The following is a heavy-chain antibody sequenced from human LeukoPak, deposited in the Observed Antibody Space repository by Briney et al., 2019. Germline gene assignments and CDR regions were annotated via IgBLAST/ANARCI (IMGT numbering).Heavy chain of an antibody. Sequence: GGSLRLSCAASGFTSSSYWMSWVRQAPGEGLEWMAKINQDGTEKAYVDSVRGRFTISRDNAKNSLFLQMNSLRAEDTAVYYCARGPLIAAAGTWWGQGTLVTVSS. CDR3: ARGPLIAAAGTW. J-gene: IGHJ4*02. V-gene: IGHV3-7*03. CDR1: GFTSSSYW. D-gene: IGHD6-13*01. CDR2: INQDGTEK.